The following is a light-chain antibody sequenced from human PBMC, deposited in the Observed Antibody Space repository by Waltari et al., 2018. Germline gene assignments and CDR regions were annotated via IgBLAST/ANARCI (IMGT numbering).Light chain of an antibody. V-gene: IGKV3-15*01. J-gene: IGKJ5*01. CDR1: QNINSH. CDR3: QQYEEWPIT. CDR2: SAS. Sequence: EIVMTQSPATLSVSPGERATLSCRASQNINSHLAWYQQKPGQAPRVLVYSASTRATGLPARFSGSGSRTEFTLTISSLQSEDFAIYYCQQYEEWPITFGQGTRLEIK.